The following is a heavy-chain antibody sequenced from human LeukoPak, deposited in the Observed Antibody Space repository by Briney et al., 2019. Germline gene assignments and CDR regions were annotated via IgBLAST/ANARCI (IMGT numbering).Heavy chain of an antibody. CDR2: INSDGSST. J-gene: IGHJ4*02. D-gene: IGHD5-18*01. CDR3: ARGYSYGYRIDY. V-gene: IGHV3-74*01. CDR1: GFTFSSYW. Sequence: GGSLRLSCAASGFTFSSYWMHWVRQVPGKGLVWVSRINSDGSSTSYADSVKGRFTISRDNAKNTLYLQMNSLRAEDSAVYYCARGYSYGYRIDYWGQGTLVTVSS.